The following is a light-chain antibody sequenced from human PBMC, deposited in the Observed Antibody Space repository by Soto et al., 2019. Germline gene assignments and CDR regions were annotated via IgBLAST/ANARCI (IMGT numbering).Light chain of an antibody. V-gene: IGLV2-14*01. J-gene: IGLJ1*01. CDR1: SSDFGGYNY. CDR2: DVS. Sequence: ALTQPASVAGSPGQAITISCTGTSSDFGGYNYVSWYQQHPGKAPKLMIYDVSNRPSGVSNRFSGSKSGNTASLTISGLQAEDEADYYCSSYTSSSTLYVFGTGTKVTVL. CDR3: SSYTSSSTLYV.